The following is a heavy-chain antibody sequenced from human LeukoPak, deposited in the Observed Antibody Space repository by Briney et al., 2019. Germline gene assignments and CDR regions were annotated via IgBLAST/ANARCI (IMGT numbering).Heavy chain of an antibody. J-gene: IGHJ6*03. CDR2: ISGTGGTT. CDR1: GFTFSSYG. Sequence: PGGSLRLSCAASGFTFSSYGMSWVRQAPGKGLEWVSAISGTGGTTYYADSVKGRFTISRDNSKNTLYLQMNSLRAEDTAVYYCARRTDGASKDYYYYYYMDVWGKGTTVTISS. CDR3: ARRTDGASKDYYYYYYMDV. V-gene: IGHV3-23*01.